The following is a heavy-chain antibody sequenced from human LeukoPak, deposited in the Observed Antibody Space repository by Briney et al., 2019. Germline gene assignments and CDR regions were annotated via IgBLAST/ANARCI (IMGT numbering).Heavy chain of an antibody. CDR3: ARVYRLYERTYPAGYDI. Sequence: GASVKVSCKASGYNYRDYYIHWVRHAPGQGLEWVGWINPQSGGTRYAPRFQGRVTTPSDKSINTAYMELRRLTSDETAVFYCARVYRLYERTYPAGYDIWGQGTGVTVSS. D-gene: IGHD6-25*01. V-gene: IGHV1-2*02. J-gene: IGHJ3*02. CDR1: GYNYRDYY. CDR2: INPQSGGT.